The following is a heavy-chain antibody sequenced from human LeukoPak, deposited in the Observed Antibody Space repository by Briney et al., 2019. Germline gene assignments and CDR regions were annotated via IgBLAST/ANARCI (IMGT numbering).Heavy chain of an antibody. CDR3: ARARAGYCSSTSCFSDAFDI. J-gene: IGHJ3*02. Sequence: ASVKVSCKASGYTFTSYAMNWVRQAPGQGLEWMGGIIPIFGTANYAQKFQGRVTITADESTSTAYMELSSLRSEDTAVYYCARARAGYCSSTSCFSDAFDIWGQGTMVTVSS. CDR1: GYTFTSYA. V-gene: IGHV1-69*13. D-gene: IGHD2-2*01. CDR2: IIPIFGTA.